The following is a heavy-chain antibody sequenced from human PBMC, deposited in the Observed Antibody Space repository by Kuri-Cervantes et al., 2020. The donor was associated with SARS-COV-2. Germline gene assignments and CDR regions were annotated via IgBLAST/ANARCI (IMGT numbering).Heavy chain of an antibody. CDR2: INHSGST. J-gene: IGHJ4*02. CDR3: AREGSGWATFDY. CDR1: GGSFSGYY. D-gene: IGHD6-19*01. V-gene: IGHV4-34*01. Sequence: SETLSLTCAVYGGSFSGYYWSWIRQPPGKGLEWIGEINHSGSTNYNPSLKSRVTISVDTSKNQFSLKLSSVTAADTAVYYCAREGSGWATFDYWGQGTLVTVSS.